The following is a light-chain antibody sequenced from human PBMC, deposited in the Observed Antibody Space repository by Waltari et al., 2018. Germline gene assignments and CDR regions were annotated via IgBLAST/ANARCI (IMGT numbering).Light chain of an antibody. Sequence: VLTQPLSMSVTPGQTARMTCWGSNLGGKSVHWYQQRPGQAPVLVVHDSTDRPSGIPQRFSGSISANTAVLTSSRVEVVDEADYYCQVWESSSDQGVFGRGTKLTVL. CDR2: DST. J-gene: IGLJ3*02. CDR1: NLGGKS. CDR3: QVWESSSDQGV. V-gene: IGLV3-21*02.